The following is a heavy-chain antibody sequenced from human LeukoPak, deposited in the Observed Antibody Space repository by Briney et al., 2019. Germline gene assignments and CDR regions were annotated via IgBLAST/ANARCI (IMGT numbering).Heavy chain of an antibody. CDR2: IRSKANSYAT. CDR1: GFTFSGSA. V-gene: IGHV3-73*01. CDR3: TRLSYYDFWSGSPDAFDI. D-gene: IGHD3-3*01. J-gene: IGHJ3*02. Sequence: PGGSLRLSCAASGFTFSGSAMHWVRQASGKGLEWVSRIRSKANSYATAYAASVKGRFTISRDDSKNTAYLQMNSLKTEDTAEYYCTRLSYYDFWSGSPDAFDIWGQGTMVTVSS.